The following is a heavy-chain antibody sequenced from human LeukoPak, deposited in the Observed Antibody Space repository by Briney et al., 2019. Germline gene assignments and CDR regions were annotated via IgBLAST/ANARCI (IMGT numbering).Heavy chain of an antibody. CDR3: ARDLSSGWYENAFDI. Sequence: ASVKVSCKASGGTFSSYAISWVRQAPGQGLEWMGIINPSGGSTSYAQKFQGRVTMTRDTSTSTVYMELSSLRSEDTAVYYCARDLSSGWYENAFDIWGQGTMVTVSS. CDR1: GGTFSSYA. J-gene: IGHJ3*02. CDR2: INPSGGST. D-gene: IGHD6-19*01. V-gene: IGHV1-46*01.